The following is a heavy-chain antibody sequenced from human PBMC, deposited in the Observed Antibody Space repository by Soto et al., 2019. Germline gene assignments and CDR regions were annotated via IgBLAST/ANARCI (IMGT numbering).Heavy chain of an antibody. CDR2: IYSGGST. D-gene: IGHD6-19*01. Sequence: PWGSLRLSCAASGFTVSSNYMSWVRQAPGKGLEWVSVIYSGGSTYYADSVKGRFTISRHNSKNTLYLQMNSLRAEDTAVYYCARGSAVAGCDAFDIWGQGTMVTVSS. CDR1: GFTVSSNY. V-gene: IGHV3-53*04. J-gene: IGHJ3*02. CDR3: ARGSAVAGCDAFDI.